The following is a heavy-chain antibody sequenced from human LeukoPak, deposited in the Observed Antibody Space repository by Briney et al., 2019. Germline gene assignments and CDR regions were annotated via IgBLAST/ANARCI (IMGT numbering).Heavy chain of an antibody. CDR2: IYYSGST. D-gene: IGHD2-21*02. V-gene: IGHV4-30-4*01. Sequence: PSETLSPTCTVSGGSISSGDYYWSWIRQPPGKGLEWIGYIYYSGSTYYNPSLKSRVTISVDRSKNQFSLKLSSVTAADTAVYYCARVQKGVTDYWGQGTLVTVSS. J-gene: IGHJ4*02. CDR1: GGSISSGDYY. CDR3: ARVQKGVTDY.